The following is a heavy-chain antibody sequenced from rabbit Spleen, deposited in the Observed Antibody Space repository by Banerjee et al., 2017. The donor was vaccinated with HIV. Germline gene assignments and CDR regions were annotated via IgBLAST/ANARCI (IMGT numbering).Heavy chain of an antibody. CDR1: GFSFSSNYY. CDR2: IYSDVSGST. J-gene: IGHJ4*01. Sequence: QSLEESGGDLVKPGASLTLTCAASGFSFSSNYYMCWVRQAPGKGLECIACIYSDVSGSTYYASWAKGRFTISKTSSTTVTLQMTSLTAADRATYFCARDLLGVIGWNFYLWGPGTLVTVS. D-gene: IGHD1-1*01. V-gene: IGHV1S40*01. CDR3: ARDLLGVIGWNFYL.